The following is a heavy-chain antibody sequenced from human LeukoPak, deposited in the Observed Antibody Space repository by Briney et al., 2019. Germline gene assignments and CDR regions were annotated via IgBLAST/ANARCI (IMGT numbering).Heavy chain of an antibody. J-gene: IGHJ6*02. CDR1: GYTFTGYY. Sequence: ASVKVSCKASGYTFTGYYMHWVRQAPGQGLEWMGWINPNSGGTNYAQKFQGRVTMTRDTSISTAYMELSSLRSEDTAVYYCARYGPPYSSSWYFYYYYGMDVWGQGTTVTVSS. D-gene: IGHD6-13*01. CDR2: INPNSGGT. CDR3: ARYGPPYSSSWYFYYYYGMDV. V-gene: IGHV1-2*02.